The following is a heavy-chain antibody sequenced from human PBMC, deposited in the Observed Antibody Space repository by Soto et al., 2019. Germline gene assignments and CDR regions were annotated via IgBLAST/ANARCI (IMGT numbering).Heavy chain of an antibody. D-gene: IGHD3-22*01. CDR3: ARIGLYDSDDYYYPDY. CDR1: GGAISTYY. V-gene: IGHV4-59*01. J-gene: IGHJ4*02. CDR2: IYYTGST. Sequence: PSETLSLTCTVSGGAISTYYWSWIRQPPGKGLEWIGYIYYTGSTMYNPSLKSRVTISVDTSKNQLSLKLSSVTAADTAVYYCARIGLYDSDDYYYPDYWGQGTLVTVPQ.